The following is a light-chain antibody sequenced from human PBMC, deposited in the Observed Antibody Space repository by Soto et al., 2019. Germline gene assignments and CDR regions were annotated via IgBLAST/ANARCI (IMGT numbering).Light chain of an antibody. J-gene: IGKJ4*02. CDR3: MQALSDPLT. CDR1: QSLVHSSGNSY. V-gene: IGKV2-28*01. Sequence: DLVMTQSPVSLPVTPGEPASISCRSSQSLVHSSGNSYLDWYLQKPGQSPQLLIYFGSNRAYGVPDMYSGSGSGPDFTLKISRVETEDVGVYYCMQALSDPLTFGGGTKLEIK. CDR2: FGS.